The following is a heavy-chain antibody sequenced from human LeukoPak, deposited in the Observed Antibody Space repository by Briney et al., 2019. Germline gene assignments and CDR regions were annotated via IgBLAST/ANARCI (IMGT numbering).Heavy chain of an antibody. CDR1: GFTFSSHS. CDR3: ARGSGSSGYSSTGFDY. Sequence: GSLRLSCAASGFTFSSHSMTWVRPAPGKGLEWVSSISTSSSYIYYADSVKGRFTISRDNAKNSLYLQMNSLRAEDTAVYYCARGSGSSGYSSTGFDYWGQGTLVTVSS. V-gene: IGHV3-21*01. J-gene: IGHJ4*02. D-gene: IGHD3-22*01. CDR2: ISTSSSYI.